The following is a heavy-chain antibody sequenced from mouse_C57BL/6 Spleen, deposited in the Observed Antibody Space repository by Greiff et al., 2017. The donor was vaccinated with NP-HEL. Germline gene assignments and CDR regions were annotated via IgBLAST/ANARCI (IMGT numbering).Heavy chain of an antibody. J-gene: IGHJ4*01. CDR1: GFTFSDYG. CDR2: ISSGSSTI. Sequence: VQLKESGGGLVKPGGSLKLSCAASGFTFSDYGMHWVRQAPEKGLEWVAYISSGSSTIYYADTVKGRFTISRDNAKNTLFLQMTSLRSEDTAMYYCARHGNAMDYWGQGTSVTVSS. V-gene: IGHV5-17*01. CDR3: ARHGNAMDY. D-gene: IGHD2-1*01.